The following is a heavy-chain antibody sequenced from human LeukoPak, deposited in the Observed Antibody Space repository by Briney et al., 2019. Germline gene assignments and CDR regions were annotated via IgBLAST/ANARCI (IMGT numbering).Heavy chain of an antibody. CDR3: PRHPSKILEWLSSRFDC. D-gene: IGHD3-3*01. CDR2: ISPYNGDA. Sequence: ASVNVSCQASAYAFTSYGISWARQAPGQGLVWAGLISPYNGDANYAQRFQGRVTLTTDTFTSTAYMQLRSLRSHATAAYHCPRHPSKILEWLSSRFDCWGQGILVTASS. J-gene: IGHJ4*02. V-gene: IGHV1-18*01. CDR1: AYAFTSYG.